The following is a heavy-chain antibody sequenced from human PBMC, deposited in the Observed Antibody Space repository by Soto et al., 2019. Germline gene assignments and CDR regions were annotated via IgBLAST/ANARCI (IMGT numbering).Heavy chain of an antibody. Sequence: SETLSLTCTVSGGSISSYYWSWIRQPPGKGLEWIGHIYYSVSTNYNPSLKSRVTISVDTSKNQFSLKLSSVTAADTAVYYCAVQASFGVVEGWFDPWGQGTLVTVSS. CDR3: AVQASFGVVEGWFDP. D-gene: IGHD3-3*01. J-gene: IGHJ5*02. V-gene: IGHV4-59*01. CDR2: IYYSVST. CDR1: GGSISSYY.